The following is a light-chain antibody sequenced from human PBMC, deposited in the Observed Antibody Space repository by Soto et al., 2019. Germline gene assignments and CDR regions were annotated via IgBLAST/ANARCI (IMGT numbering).Light chain of an antibody. CDR2: AAS. J-gene: IGKJ1*01. Sequence: DIQITQAPSSLSACVGDIFTITXRASQSIYNYLNWYQQKPGKAPKLLIYAASTLQPGVPSRFSASGSATDFTLTISSLQPEDFATYYCQQSYSTPTFGQGTKVDIK. V-gene: IGKV1-39*01. CDR1: QSIYNY. CDR3: QQSYSTPT.